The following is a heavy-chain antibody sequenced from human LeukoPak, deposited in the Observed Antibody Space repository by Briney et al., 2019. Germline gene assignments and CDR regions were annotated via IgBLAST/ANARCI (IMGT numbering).Heavy chain of an antibody. CDR1: GGSFSGYY. CDR2: INHSGST. V-gene: IGHV4-34*01. J-gene: IGHJ5*02. D-gene: IGHD3-22*01. Sequence: SETLSLTCAVYGGSFSGYYWSWIRQPPGKGLEWIGEINHSGSTNYNPSLKSRVTISVDTSKNQFPLKLSSVTAADTAVYYCARGVRVVVITTLSWFDPWGQGTLVTVSS. CDR3: ARGVRVVVITTLSWFDP.